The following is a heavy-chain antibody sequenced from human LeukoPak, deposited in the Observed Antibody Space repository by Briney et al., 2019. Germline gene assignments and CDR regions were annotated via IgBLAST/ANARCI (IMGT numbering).Heavy chain of an antibody. V-gene: IGHV4-34*01. Sequence: PSETLSLTCAVYGGSFSGYYWSWIRQPPGKGLEWIGEINHSGSTNYNPSLKSRVTISVDTSKNQFSLKLSSVTAADTAVYYCARGKGYCSGGSCHNWLDPWDQGTLVTVSS. CDR2: INHSGST. CDR3: ARGKGYCSGGSCHNWLDP. J-gene: IGHJ5*02. D-gene: IGHD2-15*01. CDR1: GGSFSGYY.